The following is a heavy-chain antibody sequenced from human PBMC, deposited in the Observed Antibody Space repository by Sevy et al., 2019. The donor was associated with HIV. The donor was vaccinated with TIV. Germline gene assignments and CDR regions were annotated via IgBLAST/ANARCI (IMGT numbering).Heavy chain of an antibody. D-gene: IGHD3-10*01. CDR1: GFRSRDYT. CDR3: ARDRGRGEVALDL. Sequence: GSLRLSCAASGFRSRDYTMNWVRQAPGKGLEWVSYITSSSNTINYADSVKGRFTISRDNGRNSLYLQINSLRHEDTAVYYCARDRGRGEVALDLWGQGTLVTVSS. CDR2: ITSSSNTI. J-gene: IGHJ5*02. V-gene: IGHV3-48*02.